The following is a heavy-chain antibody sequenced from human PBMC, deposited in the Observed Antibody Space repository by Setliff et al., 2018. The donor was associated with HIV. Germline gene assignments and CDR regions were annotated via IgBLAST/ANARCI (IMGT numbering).Heavy chain of an antibody. Sequence: ASVKVSCKASGYTFTAFGMNWLRQAPGQGPEWMGWISTYNGNTNYAQKFQARVTITRDTSATTAYLDLSGLTSEDTAVYYCARVEGSGSFYHYDSWGQGTLVTVSS. CDR3: ARVEGSGSFYHYDS. CDR1: GYTFTAFG. CDR2: ISTYNGNT. J-gene: IGHJ4*02. V-gene: IGHV1-18*01. D-gene: IGHD3-10*01.